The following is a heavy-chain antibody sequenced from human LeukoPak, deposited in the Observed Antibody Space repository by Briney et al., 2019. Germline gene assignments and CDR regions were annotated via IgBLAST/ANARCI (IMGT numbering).Heavy chain of an antibody. CDR3: ARRAGAYTHPYDY. D-gene: IGHD3-16*01. CDR1: GFTVSSNS. Sequence: TGGSLRLSCAASGFTVSSNSMSWVRQAPGKGLEWVSFIYSAGSTHYSDSVKGRFTISIDNSKNTLYLQMNSLRAEDTAVYYCARRAGAYTHPYDYWGQGTLVTVSP. V-gene: IGHV3-53*01. J-gene: IGHJ4*02. CDR2: IYSAGST.